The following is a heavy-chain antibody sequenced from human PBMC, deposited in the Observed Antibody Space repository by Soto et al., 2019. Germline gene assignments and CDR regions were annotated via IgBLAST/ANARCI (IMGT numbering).Heavy chain of an antibody. J-gene: IGHJ4*02. D-gene: IGHD3-22*01. CDR1: GFTFSRYS. V-gene: IGHV3-48*01. Sequence: GGSLRLSCAASGFTFSRYSMNWVRQAPGKGLEWVSYISSSISSSSSTYYADSVKGRFTISRDNAKNSLYLQMISLRAEDTAVYYCARVSGYYDSSGYSLDYWGQGT. CDR3: ARVSGYYDSSGYSLDY. CDR2: ISSSISSSSST.